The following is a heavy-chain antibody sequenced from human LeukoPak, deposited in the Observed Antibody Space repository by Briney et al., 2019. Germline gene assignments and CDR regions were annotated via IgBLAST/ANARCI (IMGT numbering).Heavy chain of an antibody. CDR1: GGSISSSAW. CDR3: ARHVAVADMWHFDY. Sequence: PSETLSLTCAVSGGSISSSAWWSWVRQPPGKGLEWIGEVYHSGSTNYNSFLKSRVTISVDKSKNQFSLKLTSVTAADTAVYYCARHVAVADMWHFDYWGQGTLVTVSS. CDR2: VYHSGST. D-gene: IGHD6-19*01. J-gene: IGHJ4*02. V-gene: IGHV4-4*02.